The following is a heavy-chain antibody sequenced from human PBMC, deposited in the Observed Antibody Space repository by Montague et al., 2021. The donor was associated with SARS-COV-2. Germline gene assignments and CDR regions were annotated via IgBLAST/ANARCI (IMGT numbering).Heavy chain of an antibody. CDR2: ISYDGSNQ. CDR3: ARVGGIGYYDNSGYYSGGYYYYGMDV. CDR1: VFTFSRYA. Sequence: SLSLSCAASVFTFSRYAMPLVRQAPGKGLEWVAVISYDGSNQYYADSVKGRFTISRDNSKNTLYLQMNSLRAEDTAVYYCARVGGIGYYDNSGYYSGGYYYYGMDVCGQGTTVTVSS. J-gene: IGHJ6*02. V-gene: IGHV3-30-3*01. D-gene: IGHD3-22*01.